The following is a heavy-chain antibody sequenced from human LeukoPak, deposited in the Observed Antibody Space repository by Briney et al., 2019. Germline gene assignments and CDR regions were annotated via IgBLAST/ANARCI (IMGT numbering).Heavy chain of an antibody. Sequence: GGSLRLSCAASGFTVSSNYMSWVRQAPGKGLEWVAAIWYDGSNKYYADSVKGRFTISRDNSKNTLYLQMNSLRAEDTAVYYCARDRWYYYGSGSLDNAFDIWGQGTMVTVSS. CDR2: IWYDGSNK. D-gene: IGHD3-10*01. V-gene: IGHV3-33*08. CDR1: GFTVSSNY. J-gene: IGHJ3*02. CDR3: ARDRWYYYGSGSLDNAFDI.